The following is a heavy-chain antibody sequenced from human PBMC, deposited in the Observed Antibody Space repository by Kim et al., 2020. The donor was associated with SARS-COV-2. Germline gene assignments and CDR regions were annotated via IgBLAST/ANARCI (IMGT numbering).Heavy chain of an antibody. D-gene: IGHD3-10*01. CDR3: ARVDGSFSGQVYFDY. Sequence: PSLKSRVNISIGTSKNQFSLHLSSVTAADTAVYYCARVDGSFSGQVYFDYWGQGTLVTVSS. J-gene: IGHJ4*02. V-gene: IGHV4-31*02.